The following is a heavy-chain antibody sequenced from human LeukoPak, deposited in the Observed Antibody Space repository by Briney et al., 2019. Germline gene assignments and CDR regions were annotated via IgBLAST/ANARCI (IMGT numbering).Heavy chain of an antibody. D-gene: IGHD3-16*01. CDR2: IIPIFGTA. CDR1: GGTFSGYA. Sequence: SVKVSCKASGGTFSGYAISWVRQAPGQGLEWMGGIIPIFGTANYAQKFQGRVTITADKSTSTAYMELSSLRSEDTAVYYCARYGSSTFGGVIDWGQGTLVTVSS. CDR3: ARYGSSTFGGVID. J-gene: IGHJ4*02. V-gene: IGHV1-69*06.